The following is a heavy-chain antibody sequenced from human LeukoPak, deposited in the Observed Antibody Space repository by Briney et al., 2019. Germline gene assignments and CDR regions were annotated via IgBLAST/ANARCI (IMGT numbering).Heavy chain of an antibody. CDR2: IYYSGST. D-gene: IGHD2-15*01. J-gene: IGHJ5*02. Sequence: SETLSLTCTVSGGSISSYYWSWIRQPPGKGLEWIGYIYYSGSTDYNPSLKSRVTISVDTSKNQFSLKLSSVTAADTAVYYCARERRYCSGGSCLLNWFDPWGQGTLVTVSS. CDR3: ARERRYCSGGSCLLNWFDP. CDR1: GGSISSYY. V-gene: IGHV4-59*12.